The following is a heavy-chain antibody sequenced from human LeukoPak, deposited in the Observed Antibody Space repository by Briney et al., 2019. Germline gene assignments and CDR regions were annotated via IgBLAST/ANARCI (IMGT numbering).Heavy chain of an antibody. CDR3: ARGNDYYYYMDV. V-gene: IGHV1-69*05. CDR1: GGTFSSYA. CDR2: IIPIFGTA. J-gene: IGHJ6*03. Sequence: GASVTVSCKASGGTFSSYAINWVRQAPGQGLEWMGGIIPIFGTANYAQKFQGRVTITTDESTSTAYMELSSLRSDDTAVYYCARGNDYYYYMDVWGKGTTVTVSS.